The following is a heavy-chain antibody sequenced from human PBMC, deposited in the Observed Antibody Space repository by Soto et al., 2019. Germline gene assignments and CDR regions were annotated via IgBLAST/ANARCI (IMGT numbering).Heavy chain of an antibody. CDR3: AKAVVAATHYYYYYMDV. J-gene: IGHJ6*03. D-gene: IGHD2-15*01. CDR1: GFTFSNYG. CDR2: ISYDGSNK. V-gene: IGHV3-30*18. Sequence: GGSLRLSCAASGFTFSNYGMHWVRQAPGKGLEWVAVISYDGSNKYYADSVKGRFTISRDNSENTMYLQMNSLTAEDTAVFYCAKAVVAATHYYYYYMDVWGKGTTVTAPS.